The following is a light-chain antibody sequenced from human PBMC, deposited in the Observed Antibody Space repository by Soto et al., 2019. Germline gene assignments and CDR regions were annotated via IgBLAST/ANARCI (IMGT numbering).Light chain of an antibody. J-gene: IGKJ4*01. Sequence: DIQMTQSPSSLSASVGDRVTITCRASQSISSYLNWYQQKPWKAPKLLIYAASSLQSGVPSRFSGSGSGTNFTLTISILQPENFATYYCLQNYSPEVTFGGGTKVEIK. V-gene: IGKV1-39*01. CDR3: LQNYSPEVT. CDR2: AAS. CDR1: QSISSY.